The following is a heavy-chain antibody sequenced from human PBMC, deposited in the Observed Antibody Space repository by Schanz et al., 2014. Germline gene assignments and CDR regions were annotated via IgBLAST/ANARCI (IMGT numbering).Heavy chain of an antibody. D-gene: IGHD3-10*01. V-gene: IGHV3-15*01. J-gene: IGHJ4*02. Sequence: EVQLVESGGDLVQPGGSLRLSCSASGFTFSTFAMHWVRQAPGKGLQWVARIKSKTDGGTRDYAAPVKGRFTISTDDSKNAVYLQMNSLQTEDAAVYYCTADLWFGAVWGVWWGQGTLXTVSS. CDR1: GFTFSTFA. CDR2: IKSKTDGGTR. CDR3: TADLWFGAVWGVW.